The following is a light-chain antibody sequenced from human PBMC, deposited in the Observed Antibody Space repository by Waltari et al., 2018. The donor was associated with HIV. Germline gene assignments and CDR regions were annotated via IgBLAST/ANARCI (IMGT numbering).Light chain of an antibody. CDR1: QTVRSS. V-gene: IGKV1D-16*01. CDR3: QQYYTFPRT. J-gene: IGKJ1*01. Sequence: DVQITQSPLSLSASVGQRVPITCRASQTVRSSLAWYQQRPGKAPKSLVYGASKLQTEVPSRFSAVGSGTNFSLTISSLKPEDFATYICQQYYTFPRTFGRGTRVDMK. CDR2: GAS.